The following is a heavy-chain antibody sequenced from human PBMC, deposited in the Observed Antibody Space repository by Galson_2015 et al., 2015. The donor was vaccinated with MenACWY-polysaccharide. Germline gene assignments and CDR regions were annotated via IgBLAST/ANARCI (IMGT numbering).Heavy chain of an antibody. CDR2: ISYDGSNK. J-gene: IGHJ4*02. CDR3: ARDSGYDFWSGQVGDFDY. CDR1: GFTFSSYA. D-gene: IGHD3-3*01. Sequence: SLRLSCAASGFTFSSYAMHWVRQAPGKGLEWVAVISYDGSNKYYADSVKGRFTISRDNSKNTLYLQMNSLRAEDTAVYYCARDSGYDFWSGQVGDFDYWGQGTLVTVSS. V-gene: IGHV3-30-3*01.